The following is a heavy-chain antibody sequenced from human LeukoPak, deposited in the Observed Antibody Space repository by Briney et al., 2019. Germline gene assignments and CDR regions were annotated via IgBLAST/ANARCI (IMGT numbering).Heavy chain of an antibody. CDR1: GFTFNTYE. V-gene: IGHV3-48*03. D-gene: IGHD3-9*01. CDR3: ARVVGGYDVFTGTSSYFYGMDV. CDR2: ISGGGDIL. J-gene: IGHJ6*04. Sequence: GGSLRLSCAASGFTFNTYEMNWVRQAPGKGLEGVSYISGGGDILYYADSVKGRFTISRDNAKNSLYLQLNSLRAEDTALYYCARVVGGYDVFTGTSSYFYGMDVWGKGTTVTVSS.